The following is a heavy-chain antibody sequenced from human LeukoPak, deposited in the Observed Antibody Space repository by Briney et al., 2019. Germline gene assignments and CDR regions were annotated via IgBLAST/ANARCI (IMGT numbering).Heavy chain of an antibody. J-gene: IGHJ4*02. Sequence: GGSLRLSCVASGFTFSSYSMNWVRQAPGKGLEWVSSISSSSSYIYYADSVKGRFTISRDNAKNSLYLQMNSLRAEDTAVYYVAAVAGTGDDYWGQGTLVTVSS. V-gene: IGHV3-21*01. D-gene: IGHD6-19*01. CDR2: ISSSSSYI. CDR3: AAVAGTGDDY. CDR1: GFTFSSYS.